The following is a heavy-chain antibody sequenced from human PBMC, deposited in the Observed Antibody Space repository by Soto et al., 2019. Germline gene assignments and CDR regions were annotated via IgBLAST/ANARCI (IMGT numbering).Heavy chain of an antibody. V-gene: IGHV4-30-2*01. J-gene: IGHJ5*02. D-gene: IGHD5-12*01. Sequence: SETMSLTCAVAGGSISSGGYSWSWKKKPPGKGLECIGYIYHGGSTYYNPSLKSRVTISVDRSKNQFSLKLSSVTAADTAVYYCPRDPIGYGGWFAPWGQGTLVTVSS. CDR2: IYHGGST. CDR1: GGSISSGGYS. CDR3: PRDPIGYGGWFAP.